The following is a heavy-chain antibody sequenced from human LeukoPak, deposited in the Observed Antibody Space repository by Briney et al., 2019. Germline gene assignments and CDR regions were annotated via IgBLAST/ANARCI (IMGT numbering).Heavy chain of an antibody. CDR3: ARLKYSSSSFGY. Sequence: PSETLSLTCTVSGGSISSSSYYWGWIRQPPGKGLEWIGSIYYSGSTYYNPSLKSRVTISVDTSKNQFSLKLSSVTAADTAVYYCARLKYSSSSFGYWGQGTLVTVSS. V-gene: IGHV4-39*01. D-gene: IGHD6-6*01. J-gene: IGHJ4*02. CDR1: GGSISSSSYY. CDR2: IYYSGST.